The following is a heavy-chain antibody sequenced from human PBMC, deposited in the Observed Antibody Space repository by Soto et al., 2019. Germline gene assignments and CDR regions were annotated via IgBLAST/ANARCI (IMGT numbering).Heavy chain of an antibody. J-gene: IGHJ5*02. Sequence: GGSLRLSCAASGVTFRNYGMNWVRQAPGKGLEWVSVIWYDRSTKNYADSVEGRFTISRDSSKNTVYLQMDSLKVEDTAVYYCARDVDRTSHLNWFDPWGQGVMVTVSS. CDR3: ARDVDRTSHLNWFDP. CDR2: IWYDRSTK. CDR1: GVTFRNYG. V-gene: IGHV3-33*08. D-gene: IGHD5-12*01.